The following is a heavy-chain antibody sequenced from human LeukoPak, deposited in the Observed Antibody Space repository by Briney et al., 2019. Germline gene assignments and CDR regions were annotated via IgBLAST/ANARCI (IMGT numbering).Heavy chain of an antibody. D-gene: IGHD3-22*01. V-gene: IGHV3-48*01. J-gene: IGHJ4*02. CDR2: ISSSSSTI. CDR1: GFTFSSYS. Sequence: GGSLRLSCAASGFTFSSYSMNWVRQAPGKGLEWVSYISSSSSTIYYADSVKGRFTISRDNAKNSLYLQMNSLRAEDTAVYYCARDWIDSSGYYYFDYWGQGTLVTVSS. CDR3: ARDWIDSSGYYYFDY.